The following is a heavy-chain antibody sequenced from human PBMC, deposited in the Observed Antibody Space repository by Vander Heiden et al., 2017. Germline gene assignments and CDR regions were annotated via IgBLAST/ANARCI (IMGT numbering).Heavy chain of an antibody. D-gene: IGHD3-22*01. V-gene: IGHV3-64D*06. CDR3: VRKGIVVVTLDI. CDR1: GFTFSSHA. CDR2: SGSDGGGP. Sequence: EVQLVESGGGLVQPGGSLRLCCSASGFTFSSHAMHWVRQAPGKGLEYISSSGSDGGGPYYADSVKGRFTISRDNSNNALYLQMSSLRPEDTAVYYCVRKGIVVVTLDIWGQGTMVTVSS. J-gene: IGHJ3*02.